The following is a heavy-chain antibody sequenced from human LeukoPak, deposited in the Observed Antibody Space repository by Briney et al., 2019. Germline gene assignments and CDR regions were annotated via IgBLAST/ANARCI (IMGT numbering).Heavy chain of an antibody. CDR3: ARVVRGQFDP. CDR1: GGSISSGSYY. D-gene: IGHD3-10*01. CDR2: IYTSGST. V-gene: IGHV4-61*02. J-gene: IGHJ5*02. Sequence: PSETLSLTCTVSGGSISSGSYYWSWIRQPAGKGLEWIGRIYTSGSTNYNPSLKSRVTISVDTSKNQFSLKLSSVTAADTAVYYCARVVRGQFDPWGQGTLVTVSS.